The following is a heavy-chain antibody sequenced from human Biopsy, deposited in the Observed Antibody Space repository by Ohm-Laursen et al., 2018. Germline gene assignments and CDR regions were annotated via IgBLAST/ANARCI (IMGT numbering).Heavy chain of an antibody. CDR1: GFTFSNYG. CDR3: ARDSTINTVTTADY. D-gene: IGHD4-11*01. Sequence: SLRLSCSASGFTFSNYGMHWVRQAPGKGLEWLAVIWYDGSNKYYGDSVQGRFTISRDNSKNTVYLQMNSLRAEDTAIYYRARDSTINTVTTADYWGQGTLVTVSS. CDR2: IWYDGSNK. J-gene: IGHJ4*02. V-gene: IGHV3-33*01.